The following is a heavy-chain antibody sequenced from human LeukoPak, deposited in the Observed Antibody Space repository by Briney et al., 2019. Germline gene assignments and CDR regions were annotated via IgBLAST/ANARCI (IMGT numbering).Heavy chain of an antibody. J-gene: IGHJ4*02. CDR2: IIPILGIA. D-gene: IGHD3-22*01. Sequence: ASVKVSCKASGGTFSSYAISWVRQAPGQGLEWMGRIIPILGIANYAQKFQGRVTITADKSTSTAYMELSSLRSEDTAVYYCARESEYYYDSSGYHYWGQGTLVTVSS. CDR1: GGTFSSYA. V-gene: IGHV1-69*04. CDR3: ARESEYYYDSSGYHY.